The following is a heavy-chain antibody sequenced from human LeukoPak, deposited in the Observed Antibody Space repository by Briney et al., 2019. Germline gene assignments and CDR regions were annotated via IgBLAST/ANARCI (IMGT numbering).Heavy chain of an antibody. Sequence: SETLSLTCTVSGGSISSYYWSWIRQPAGKGLEWIGRIYTSGSTNYNPSLKSRVTISVDKSKNQFSLKLSSVTAADTAVYYCARGPYYDFWSGDPARNWFDPWGQGTLVTVSP. CDR2: IYTSGST. V-gene: IGHV4-4*07. CDR1: GGSISSYY. CDR3: ARGPYYDFWSGDPARNWFDP. D-gene: IGHD3-3*01. J-gene: IGHJ5*02.